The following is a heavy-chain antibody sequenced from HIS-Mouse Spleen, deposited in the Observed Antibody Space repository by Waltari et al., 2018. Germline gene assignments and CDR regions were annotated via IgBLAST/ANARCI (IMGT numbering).Heavy chain of an antibody. CDR3: ARDLVQTGEGY. V-gene: IGHV3-33*01. CDR1: VFTCLSFG. Sequence: QVQLVESGGGVVQPGRSLRLSGAASVFTCLSFGMHWVRQAPGKGLEWVAVIWYDGSNKYYADSVKGRFTISRDNSKNTLYLQMNSLRAEDTAVYYCARDLVQTGEGYWGQGTLVTVSS. J-gene: IGHJ4*02. CDR2: IWYDGSNK. D-gene: IGHD7-27*01.